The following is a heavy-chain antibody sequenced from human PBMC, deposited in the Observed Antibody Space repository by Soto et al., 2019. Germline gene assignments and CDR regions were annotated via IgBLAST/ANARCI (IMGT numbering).Heavy chain of an antibody. V-gene: IGHV3-15*01. CDR2: IKSKTDGGTT. J-gene: IGHJ4*02. Sequence: VGSLRLSCAASGFTFSNAWMSWVRQAPGKGLEWVGRIKSKTDGGTTDYAAPVKGRFTISRDDSKNTLYLQMNSLKTEDTAVYYCTTDPAAPLELDYWGQGTRVTVSS. CDR3: TTDPAAPLELDY. D-gene: IGHD2-2*01. CDR1: GFTFSNAW.